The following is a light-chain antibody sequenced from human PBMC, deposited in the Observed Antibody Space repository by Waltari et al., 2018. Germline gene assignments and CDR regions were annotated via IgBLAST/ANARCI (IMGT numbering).Light chain of an antibody. Sequence: CKASQSVAKYLAGYQQKPGQAPRLLIYHASIMATGIPDRFSGSGYGTDFSLTISRLEPEDFAVYFCQKYVNLPATFGQGTTVEV. J-gene: IGKJ1*01. CDR1: QSVAKY. CDR2: HAS. CDR3: QKYVNLPAT. V-gene: IGKV3-20*01.